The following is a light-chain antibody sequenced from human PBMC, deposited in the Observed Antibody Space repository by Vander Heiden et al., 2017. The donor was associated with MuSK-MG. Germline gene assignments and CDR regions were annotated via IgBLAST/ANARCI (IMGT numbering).Light chain of an antibody. CDR2: YAS. CDR3: QQYDKWPPLT. J-gene: IGKJ4*01. CDR1: QSVSRN. Sequence: EIVMTQSPATLSVSPGERATLYCRASQSVSRNVAWYQQRPGQAPRLLIFYASTRATGIPARFSGSGSGTEFTLTISSLQSEDFGTYYCQQYDKWPPLTFGGGTKVEIK. V-gene: IGKV3-15*01.